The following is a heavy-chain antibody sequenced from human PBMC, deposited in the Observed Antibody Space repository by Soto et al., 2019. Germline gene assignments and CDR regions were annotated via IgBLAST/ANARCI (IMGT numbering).Heavy chain of an antibody. CDR3: AKDLGRESIFEVLADY. J-gene: IGHJ4*02. CDR2: ISGSGGST. Sequence: EVQLLESGGGLVQPGGSLRLSCAASGFTFSSYAMSWVRQAPGKGLEWVSAISGSGGSTYYADSVKGRFTISRDNSKNMLYVQMNTLIAEDTAVYYCAKDLGRESIFEVLADYWGQGTLVTPSS. V-gene: IGHV3-23*01. D-gene: IGHD3-9*01. CDR1: GFTFSSYA.